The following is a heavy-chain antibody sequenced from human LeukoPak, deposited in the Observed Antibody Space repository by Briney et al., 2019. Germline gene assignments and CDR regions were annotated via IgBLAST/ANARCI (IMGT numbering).Heavy chain of an antibody. CDR2: INTDGSST. CDR1: GFTFSSYW. V-gene: IGHV3-74*01. J-gene: IGHJ4*02. CDR3: ARSKYGDYPYFDY. D-gene: IGHD4-17*01. Sequence: GGSLRLSCAASGFTFSSYWMPWVRQAPGKGLVWVSRINTDGSSTSYADSVKGRFTISRDNAKNTLYLQMNSLRAEGTAVYYCARSKYGDYPYFDYWGQGTLVTVSS.